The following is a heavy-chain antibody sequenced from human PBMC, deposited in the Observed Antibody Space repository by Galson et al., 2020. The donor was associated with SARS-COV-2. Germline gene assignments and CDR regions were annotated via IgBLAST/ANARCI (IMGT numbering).Heavy chain of an antibody. CDR1: GFTFSSYA. D-gene: IGHD3-22*01. J-gene: IGHJ6*02. Sequence: GGSLRLSCAASGFTFSSYAMHWVRQAPGKGLEWVAVISNDGSNKYYADSVKGRFTISRDNSKNTLYLQMNSLRAEDTAGYYCGSGGGGWDYYDSSCYYYSIDYYGMDVWGQGTTVTGSS. CDR2: ISNDGSNK. V-gene: IGHV3-30-3*01. CDR3: GSGGGGWDYYDSSCYYYSIDYYGMDV.